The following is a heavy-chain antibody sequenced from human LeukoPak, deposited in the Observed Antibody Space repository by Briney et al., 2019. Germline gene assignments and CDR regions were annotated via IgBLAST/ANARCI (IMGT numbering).Heavy chain of an antibody. V-gene: IGHV1-18*01. Sequence: ASVKVSCKASGYTFTSYGISWVRQAPGQGLEWMGWISAYNGNTNYAQKLQGRVTMTTDTSTSTAYMELRSLRSDDTAVYYCARDGKRSHSSGYPNWFDPWGQGTLVTVSS. CDR1: GYTFTSYG. CDR3: ARDGKRSHSSGYPNWFDP. D-gene: IGHD3-22*01. CDR2: ISAYNGNT. J-gene: IGHJ5*02.